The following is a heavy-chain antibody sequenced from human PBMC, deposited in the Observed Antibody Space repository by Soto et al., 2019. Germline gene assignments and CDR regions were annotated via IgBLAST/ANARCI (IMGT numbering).Heavy chain of an antibody. D-gene: IGHD3-9*01. V-gene: IGHV1-18*01. CDR3: ARDDEYDDIMTGYYSGRNWFDP. J-gene: IGHJ5*02. CDR1: GYTFNIYG. CDR2: ISGYNGNT. Sequence: QVQLVQSGAEVKRPGASVKVSCKASGYTFNIYGISWVRQAPGQGLEWMGWISGYNGNTSYAQKFQGRVTMTTDTSTSKAYMERRSLRSDDTAVYYCARDDEYDDIMTGYYSGRNWFDPWGQGTLVTVSS.